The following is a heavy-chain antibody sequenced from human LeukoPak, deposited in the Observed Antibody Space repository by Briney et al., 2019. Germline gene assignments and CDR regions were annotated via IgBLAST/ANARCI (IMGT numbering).Heavy chain of an antibody. CDR2: INQDGSEK. J-gene: IGHJ4*02. V-gene: IGHV3-7*04. D-gene: IGHD3-16*01. Sequence: GGSLRLSCAASGFTFSSYAMSWVRQAPGKGLEWVANINQDGSEKYYVDSVKGRFTISRDNAKNSLYLQMNSLRAEDTAVYYCARGMSTGEYWGQGTLVTVSS. CDR1: GFTFSSYA. CDR3: ARGMSTGEY.